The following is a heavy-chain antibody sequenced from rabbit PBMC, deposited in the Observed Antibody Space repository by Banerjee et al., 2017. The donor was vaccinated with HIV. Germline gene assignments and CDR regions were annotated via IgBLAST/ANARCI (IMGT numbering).Heavy chain of an antibody. CDR3: ARDPAGREDFNL. Sequence: QEQLEESGGDLVKPEGSLTLTCTASGFSFNNNYVMCWVRQAPGKGLEWIACINTSTGNTVYATWAKGRFTISKTSSTTVTLQMTSLTAADTATYFCARDPAGREDFNLWGPGTLVTVS. D-gene: IGHD4-2*01. J-gene: IGHJ4*01. V-gene: IGHV1S45*01. CDR2: INTSTGNT. CDR1: GFSFNNNYV.